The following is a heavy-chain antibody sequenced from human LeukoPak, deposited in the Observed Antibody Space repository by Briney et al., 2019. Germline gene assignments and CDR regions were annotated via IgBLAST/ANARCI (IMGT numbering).Heavy chain of an antibody. CDR1: GFTVSGYY. D-gene: IGHD6-19*01. V-gene: IGHV3-66*01. Sequence: PGGSLRLSCAASGFTVSGYYMSWVRQAPGKGLEWVSVIYSGGSTYYAGSVKGRFTISRDTSKNTLYLQMNSLRAEDTAVYYCARGFHVVAGNFDYWGQGTLVTVSS. CDR3: ARGFHVVAGNFDY. CDR2: IYSGGST. J-gene: IGHJ4*02.